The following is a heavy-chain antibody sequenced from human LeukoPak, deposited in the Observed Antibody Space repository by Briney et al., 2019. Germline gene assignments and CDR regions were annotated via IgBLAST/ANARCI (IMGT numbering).Heavy chain of an antibody. CDR2: ISGGGST. V-gene: IGHV3-23*01. CDR3: AKAAIYDSSGSDDY. D-gene: IGHD3-22*01. Sequence: PGGSLRLSCAASGFTFSSYAMSWVRQAPGKGLEWASAISGGGSTYYADSVKGRFTISRDNSKNTLYLQMNSLRAEDTAVYYCAKAAIYDSSGSDDYWGQGTLVTVSS. CDR1: GFTFSSYA. J-gene: IGHJ4*02.